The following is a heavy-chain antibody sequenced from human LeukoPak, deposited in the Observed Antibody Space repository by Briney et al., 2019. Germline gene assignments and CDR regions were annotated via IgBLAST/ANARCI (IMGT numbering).Heavy chain of an antibody. CDR1: GGTFSSYA. CDR3: ATVYIVATTKRAFDI. CDR2: IIPIFGTA. Sequence: SVKVSCKASGGTFSSYAISWVRQAPGQGPEWMGGIIPIFGTANYAQKFQGRVTITTDESTSTAYMELSSLRSEDTAVYYCATVYIVATTKRAFDIWGQGTMVTVSS. D-gene: IGHD5-12*01. V-gene: IGHV1-69*05. J-gene: IGHJ3*02.